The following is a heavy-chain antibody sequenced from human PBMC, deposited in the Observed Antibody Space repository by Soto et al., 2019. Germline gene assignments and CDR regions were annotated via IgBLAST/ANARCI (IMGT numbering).Heavy chain of an antibody. CDR3: ARDLGYGEGAFDI. Sequence: GGSLRLSCAASGFTFSSYSMNWVRQAPGKGLEWVSSISSSSSYIYYADSVKGRFTISRDNAKNSLYLQMNSLRAEDTTVYYCARDLGYGEGAFDIWGQGTMVTVSS. D-gene: IGHD7-27*01. V-gene: IGHV3-21*01. CDR2: ISSSSSYI. CDR1: GFTFSSYS. J-gene: IGHJ3*02.